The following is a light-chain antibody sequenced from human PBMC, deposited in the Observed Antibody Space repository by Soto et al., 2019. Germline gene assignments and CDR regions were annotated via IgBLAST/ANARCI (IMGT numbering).Light chain of an antibody. CDR1: QSVSSY. Sequence: IGLTQSPATPSLSPGERATLSCRASQSVSSYLAWYQQKPGQAPRLLIYDASTRATGIPARFSGGGSGTDFTLTITSLEPEDFAIYYCQQRSNWPGTFGQGTKVDI. CDR3: QQRSNWPGT. CDR2: DAS. J-gene: IGKJ1*01. V-gene: IGKV3-11*01.